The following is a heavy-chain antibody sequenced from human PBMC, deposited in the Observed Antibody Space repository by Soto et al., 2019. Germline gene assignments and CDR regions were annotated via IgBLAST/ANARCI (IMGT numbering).Heavy chain of an antibody. D-gene: IGHD3-10*01. CDR3: ARDSDYYGSGSYANWFDP. Sequence: SETPSLTCTVSGGSISSYYWSWIRQPPGKGLEWIGYIYYSGSTNYNPSLKSRVTISVDTSKNQFSLKLSSVTAADTAVYCCARDSDYYGSGSYANWFDPWGQGTLVTVS. V-gene: IGHV4-59*01. CDR1: GGSISSYY. CDR2: IYYSGST. J-gene: IGHJ5*02.